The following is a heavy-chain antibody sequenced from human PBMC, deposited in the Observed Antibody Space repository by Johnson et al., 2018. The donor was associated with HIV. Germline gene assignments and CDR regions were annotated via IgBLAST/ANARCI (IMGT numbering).Heavy chain of an antibody. CDR3: ARAPGWFDAFDI. Sequence: VQLVESGGGVVQPGGSLRLSCAASGFTSSSYGMHWVRQAPGKGLEYISTISSNGGSTYYANSVKGRFTISRDNSKNTLYLQMGSLRAEDMAVYYCARAPGWFDAFDIWGQGTMVTVSS. V-gene: IGHV3-64*01. CDR2: ISSNGGST. CDR1: GFTSSSYG. D-gene: IGHD6-19*01. J-gene: IGHJ3*02.